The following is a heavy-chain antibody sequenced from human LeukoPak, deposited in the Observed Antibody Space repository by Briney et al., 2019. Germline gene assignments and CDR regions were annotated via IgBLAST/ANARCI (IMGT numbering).Heavy chain of an antibody. J-gene: IGHJ4*02. D-gene: IGHD6-19*01. CDR3: ARVDSSGWYFVN. CDR2: INPNSGGT. V-gene: IGHV1-2*02. Sequence: ASVKVSCKASGYTFISYAMNWVRQAPGQGLEWMGWINPNSGGTNYAQKFQGRVTMTRDTSISTAYMELSRLRSDDTAVYYCARVDSSGWYFVNWGQGTLVTVSS. CDR1: GYTFISYA.